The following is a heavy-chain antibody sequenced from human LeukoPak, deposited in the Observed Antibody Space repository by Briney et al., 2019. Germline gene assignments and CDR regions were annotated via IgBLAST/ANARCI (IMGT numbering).Heavy chain of an antibody. D-gene: IGHD3-22*01. V-gene: IGHV1-69*06. CDR2: IIPIFGTA. CDR3: ARGAHYYDSSGYFQFDP. J-gene: IGHJ5*02. Sequence: SVKVSCKASGGTFSNYAISWVRQAPGQGLEWMGGIIPIFGTANYAQKFQGRVTITADKSTSTAYMELSSLRSEDTAVYYCARGAHYYDSSGYFQFDPWGQGTLVTVSS. CDR1: GGTFSNYA.